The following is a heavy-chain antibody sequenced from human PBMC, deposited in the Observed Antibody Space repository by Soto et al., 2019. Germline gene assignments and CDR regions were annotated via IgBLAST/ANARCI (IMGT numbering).Heavy chain of an antibody. D-gene: IGHD1-26*01. V-gene: IGHV3-30*18. CDR3: AKGQVGATSGPPFDY. J-gene: IGHJ4*02. CDR2: IYYDGSNK. CDR1: GFNFSSYG. Sequence: QVQLVESGGGVVQPGRSLRLSCAASGFNFSSYGMHWVRQAPGKGLEWVAVIYYDGSNKYYADSVKGRFTISRDNSKNTLYLQMNSLRAEDTAVYYCAKGQVGATSGPPFDYWGQGTLVTVSS.